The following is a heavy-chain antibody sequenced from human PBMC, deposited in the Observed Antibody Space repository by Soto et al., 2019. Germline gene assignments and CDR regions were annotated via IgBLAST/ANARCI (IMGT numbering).Heavy chain of an antibody. CDR2: LAYDGSEK. CDR3: VRFFDYYGMDV. J-gene: IGHJ6*02. D-gene: IGHD3-3*01. V-gene: IGHV3-30*03. CDR1: GFTFSNSG. Sequence: QVQLVESGGGVVQPGGSLRLSCAGSGFTFSNSGMHWVRQAPGKGLEWVAVLAYDGSEKYYADSVKGRFTISRDNSKNTLYLQMNSLRVEDTAVYYCVRFFDYYGMDVWVQGTTVTVSS.